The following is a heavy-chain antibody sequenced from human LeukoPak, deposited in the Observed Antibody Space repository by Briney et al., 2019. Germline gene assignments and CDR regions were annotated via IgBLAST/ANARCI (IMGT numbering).Heavy chain of an antibody. CDR2: IYYDGST. V-gene: IGHV4-39*01. CDR3: ARHRDTGYYYYMDV. CDR1: GGSISSSSYY. Sequence: PETLSLTCTVSGGSISSSSYYWGWIRQPPGKGLEWIGSIYYDGSTYYNPSLKSRVTISLDASKNQFSLKLSSVTAADTAVYLCARHRDTGYYYYMDVWGTGTTVTVSS. D-gene: IGHD1-1*01. J-gene: IGHJ6*03.